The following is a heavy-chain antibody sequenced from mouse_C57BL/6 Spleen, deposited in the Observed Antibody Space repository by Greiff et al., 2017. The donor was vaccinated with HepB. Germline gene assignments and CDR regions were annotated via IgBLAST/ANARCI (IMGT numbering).Heavy chain of an antibody. Sequence: EVMLVESEGGLVQPGSSMKLSCTASGFTFSDYYMAWVRQLPEKGLEWVANINYDGSSTYYLDSLKSRFIISRDNAKNILYLQMSSLKSEDTATYYCARDLPYYYGSSYWYFDVWGTGTTVTVSS. CDR2: INYDGSST. CDR3: ARDLPYYYGSSYWYFDV. D-gene: IGHD1-1*01. V-gene: IGHV5-16*01. CDR1: GFTFSDYY. J-gene: IGHJ1*03.